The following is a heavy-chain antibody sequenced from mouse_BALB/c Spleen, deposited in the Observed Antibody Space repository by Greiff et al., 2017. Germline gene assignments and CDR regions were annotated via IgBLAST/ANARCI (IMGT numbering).Heavy chain of an antibody. D-gene: IGHD2-14*01. V-gene: IGHV3-6*02. CDR3: ARERDRYDV. J-gene: IGHJ2*01. CDR1: GYSITSGYY. CDR2: ISYDGSN. Sequence: EVQLVESGPGLVKPSQSLSLTCSVTGYSITSGYYWNWIRQFPGNKLEWMGYISYDGSNNYNPSLKNRISITRDTSKNQFFLKLNSVTTEDTATYYCARERDRYDVWGQGTTLTVSS.